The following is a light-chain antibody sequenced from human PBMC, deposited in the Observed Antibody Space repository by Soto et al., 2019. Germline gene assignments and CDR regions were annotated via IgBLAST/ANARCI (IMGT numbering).Light chain of an antibody. CDR3: QQPNSYPLT. Sequence: EIVLTQSPATLSVSPGERATLSCRASQSVSNNLAWYQQQPGQTPRLLIYGASTTATGVPARFSGSGSGTEFTLTISSLQSEDFATYYCQQPNSYPLTFGGGTKVDNK. CDR1: QSVSNN. V-gene: IGKV3-15*01. J-gene: IGKJ4*01. CDR2: GAS.